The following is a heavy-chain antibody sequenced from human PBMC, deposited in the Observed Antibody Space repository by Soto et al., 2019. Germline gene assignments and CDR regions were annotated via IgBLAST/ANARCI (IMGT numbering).Heavy chain of an antibody. Sequence: SETLSLTCTVSGGSISSSSYYWGWIRQPPGKGLEWIGSIYYSGSTYYNPSLKSRVTISVDTSKKQFSLKLSSVTAADTAVYYCASDSYSSSFYYYYGMDVWGQGTTVTVSS. J-gene: IGHJ6*02. CDR1: GGSISSSSYY. CDR3: ASDSYSSSFYYYYGMDV. D-gene: IGHD6-13*01. CDR2: IYYSGST. V-gene: IGHV4-39*02.